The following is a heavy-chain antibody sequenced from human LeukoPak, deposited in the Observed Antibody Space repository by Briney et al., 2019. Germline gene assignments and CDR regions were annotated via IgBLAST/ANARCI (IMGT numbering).Heavy chain of an antibody. D-gene: IGHD5-18*01. J-gene: IGHJ4*02. CDR1: GDSISGNY. CDR3: ARRSRGYSYGLTFDY. V-gene: IGHV4-59*08. CDR2: IYYSGST. Sequence: SETLSLTCTVSGDSISGNYWTWIRQPPGKGLEWIGYIYYSGSTNYNPSLKSRVTISVDTSKNQFSLKLSSVTAADTAVYYCARRSRGYSYGLTFDYWGQGTLVTVSS.